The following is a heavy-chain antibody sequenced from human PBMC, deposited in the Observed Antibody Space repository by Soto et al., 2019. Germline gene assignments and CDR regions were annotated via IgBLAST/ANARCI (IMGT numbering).Heavy chain of an antibody. CDR3: ARGGSRSIAARLGADTRYVWGSYRSFWFDP. V-gene: IGHV4-34*01. Sequence: SETLSLTCAVYGGSFSGYYWSWIRQPPGKGLEWIGEINHSGSTNYNPSLKSRVTISVDTSKNQFSLKLSSVTAADTAVYYCARGGSRSIAARLGADTRYVWGSYRSFWFDPWGQGTLVTVSS. J-gene: IGHJ5*02. D-gene: IGHD3-16*02. CDR1: GGSFSGYY. CDR2: INHSGST.